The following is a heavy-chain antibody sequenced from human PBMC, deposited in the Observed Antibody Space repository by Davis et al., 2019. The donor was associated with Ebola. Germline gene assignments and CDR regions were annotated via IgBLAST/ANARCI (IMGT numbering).Heavy chain of an antibody. V-gene: IGHV3-48*02. J-gene: IGHJ5*02. CDR2: ISSRGSPI. D-gene: IGHD3-16*02. Sequence: GESLKISCAASGFTFSSHSMNWVRQAPGRGLEWVSYISSRGSPIYYADSVRGRFTTSRDNAKNSLYLQMNSLSDEDTAVYYCAKDLGTYREPWGQGTLVIVSS. CDR3: AKDLGTYREP. CDR1: GFTFSSHS.